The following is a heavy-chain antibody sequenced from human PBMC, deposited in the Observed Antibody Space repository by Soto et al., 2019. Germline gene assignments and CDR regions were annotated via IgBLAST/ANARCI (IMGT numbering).Heavy chain of an antibody. V-gene: IGHV3-23*01. CDR3: AKDNLRHFDLGYGMDV. CDR2: ISGSGVST. Sequence: PGGSLRLSCAASGFTFSGYSISWVRQAPGQGLEWVSAISGSGVSTYYADSVKGRFTISRDNSKNTLYLQMNSLRAEDTAVYYCAKDNLRHFDLGYGMDVLGQGTRVTVS. D-gene: IGHD3-9*01. J-gene: IGHJ6*01. CDR1: GFTFSGYS.